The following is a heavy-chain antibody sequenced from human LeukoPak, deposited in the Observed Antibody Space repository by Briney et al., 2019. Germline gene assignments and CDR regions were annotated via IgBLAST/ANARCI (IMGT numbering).Heavy chain of an antibody. CDR3: ARGTISIVGALRFDP. J-gene: IGHJ5*02. CDR2: IIPIFGTA. CDR1: GGTFSSYA. D-gene: IGHD1-26*01. V-gene: IGHV1-69*13. Sequence: ASVKVSCKASGGTFSSYAISWVRQAPGQGLEWMGGIIPIFGTANYAQKFQGRVTITADESTSTAYMELSSLRSEDTAVYYCARGTISIVGALRFDPWGQGTLVTVSS.